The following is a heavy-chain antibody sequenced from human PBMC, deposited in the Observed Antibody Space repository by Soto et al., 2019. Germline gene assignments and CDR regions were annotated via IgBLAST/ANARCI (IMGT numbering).Heavy chain of an antibody. CDR2: IDPSDSQT. CDR1: GYTFTSYD. CDR3: ARQIYDSDTGPNFQYYFDS. J-gene: IGHJ4*02. Sequence: KVSCKAFGYTFTSYDIYWVRQKPGKGVEWMGRIDPSDSQTYYSPSFRGHVTISVTKSITTVFLQWSSLRASDTAMYYCARQIYDSDTGPNFQYYFDSWGQGTPVTVSS. V-gene: IGHV5-10-1*01. D-gene: IGHD3-22*01.